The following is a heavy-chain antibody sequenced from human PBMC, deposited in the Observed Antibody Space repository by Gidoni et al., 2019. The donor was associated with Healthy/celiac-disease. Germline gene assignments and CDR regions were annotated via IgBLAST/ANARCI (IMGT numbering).Heavy chain of an antibody. J-gene: IGHJ4*02. CDR3: ARDGRYYDSSGYYRY. Sequence: EVQLVESGGGLVQPGGSLRLSCAASGFTFSSYWMSWVRQAPGKGLEWVANIKKEGREKYLVDSVKGRFTISRDNAKNSLYLKMNSRRAEDTAVYYCARDGRYYDSSGYYRYWGQGTLVTVSS. D-gene: IGHD3-22*01. CDR1: GFTFSSYW. CDR2: IKKEGREK. V-gene: IGHV3-7*01.